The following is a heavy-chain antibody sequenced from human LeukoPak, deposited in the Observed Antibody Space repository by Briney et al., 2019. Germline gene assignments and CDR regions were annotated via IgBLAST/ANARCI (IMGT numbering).Heavy chain of an antibody. J-gene: IGHJ5*02. CDR2: ISAYNGNT. CDR1: GYTFTSYG. D-gene: IGHD2-15*01. CDR3: ARAGDIVVVVAATGFDP. V-gene: IGHV1-18*01. Sequence: ASVKVSCKASGYTFTSYGISWVRQAPGQGLEWMGWISAYNGNTNYAQKLQGRVTMTTDTSTSTAYMELRSLRSDDTAVYYCARAGDIVVVVAATGFDPWGQGTLVTVSS.